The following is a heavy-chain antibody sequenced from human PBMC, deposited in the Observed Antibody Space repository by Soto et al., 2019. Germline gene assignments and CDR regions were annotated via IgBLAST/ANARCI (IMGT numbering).Heavy chain of an antibody. CDR2: IGTGGDT. CDR3: ARDYSMTVTTLNFDY. D-gene: IGHD4-17*01. Sequence: GGSLRLSCAASGFTFSGSDMNGVRHTRGKGLEWVSGIGTGGDTYYADSVKGRFTISRDNSKNTLYLQMNSLRAEDTAVYYCARDYSMTVTTLNFDYWGQGTLVTVSS. CDR1: GFTFSGSD. V-gene: IGHV3-13*01. J-gene: IGHJ4*02.